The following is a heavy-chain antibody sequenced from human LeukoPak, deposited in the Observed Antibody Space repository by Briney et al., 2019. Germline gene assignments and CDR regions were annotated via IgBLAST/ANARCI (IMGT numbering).Heavy chain of an antibody. CDR1: GYTFTRYD. Sequence: GASVKVSCKASGYTFTRYDINWVRQATGQGLEGMGWMNPNSGNTGYAQKSQGRVTITTNASIRTAYMELSSLRSEDTAVYYCARGHDFWSAEDFDYWGQGTLVTVSS. V-gene: IGHV1-8*03. D-gene: IGHD3-3*01. CDR3: ARGHDFWSAEDFDY. CDR2: MNPNSGNT. J-gene: IGHJ4*02.